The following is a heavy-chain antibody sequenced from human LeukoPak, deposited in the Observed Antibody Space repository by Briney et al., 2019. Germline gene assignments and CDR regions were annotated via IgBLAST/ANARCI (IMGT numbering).Heavy chain of an antibody. Sequence: PGGSLRLSCAASGFTFNDYGLSWVRQAPGKGLEWVSSISSSSSYIYYVDSVKGRFTISRDNAKNSLYLQMNSLRAEDTAVYYCARDRLLEDRDYSSYYYMDVWGKGTTVTVSS. J-gene: IGHJ6*03. V-gene: IGHV3-21*01. CDR3: ARDRLLEDRDYSSYYYMDV. CDR1: GFTFNDYG. D-gene: IGHD1-1*01. CDR2: ISSSSSYI.